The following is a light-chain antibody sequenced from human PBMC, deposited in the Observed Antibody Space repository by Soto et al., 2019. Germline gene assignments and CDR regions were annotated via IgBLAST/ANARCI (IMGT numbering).Light chain of an antibody. CDR3: QQSYSTSIT. V-gene: IGKV1-39*01. J-gene: IGKJ3*01. CDR1: QSISSY. Sequence: DIQMTQSPSSLSASVGDRVTITCRAGQSISSYLNWYQQKPGKAPKLLIYAASSLQSGVPSRFSGSGSGTDFTLTISSLQPEDFATYYCQQSYSTSITFGPGTKVDIK. CDR2: AAS.